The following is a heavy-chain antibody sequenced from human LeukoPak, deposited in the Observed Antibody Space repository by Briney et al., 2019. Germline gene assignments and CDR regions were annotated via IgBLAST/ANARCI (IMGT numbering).Heavy chain of an antibody. V-gene: IGHV1-2*02. CDR3: AKDTLPTDYSSGWYGGWFDP. CDR1: GYTFTGYY. D-gene: IGHD6-19*01. J-gene: IGHJ5*02. CDR2: INPNSGGT. Sequence: GASVKVSCKASGYTFTGYYMHWVRQAPGQGLEWMGWINPNSGGTNYAQKFQGRVTMTRDTSISTVYMELSRLRSDDTAVYYCAKDTLPTDYSSGWYGGWFDPWGQGTLVTVSS.